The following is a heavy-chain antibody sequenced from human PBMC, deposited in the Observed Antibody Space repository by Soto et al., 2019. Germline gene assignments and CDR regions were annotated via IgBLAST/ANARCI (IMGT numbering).Heavy chain of an antibody. CDR2: IDPSDSYT. CDR1: GYRFTSYW. D-gene: IGHD2-2*01. J-gene: IGHJ5*02. CDR3: ARHDIVVVPAPPSDWFDP. Sequence: PGESLKISCKGSGYRFTSYWTSWVRQMPGKGLEWMGRIDPSDSYTDYSPSFQGHVTISADKSISTAYLQWSSLKASDTAMYYCARHDIVVVPAPPSDWFDPWGQGALVTVSS. V-gene: IGHV5-10-1*01.